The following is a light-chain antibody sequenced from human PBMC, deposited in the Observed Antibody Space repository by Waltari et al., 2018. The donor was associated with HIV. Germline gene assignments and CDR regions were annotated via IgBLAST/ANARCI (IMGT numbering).Light chain of an antibody. CDR3: QQYYSTLALT. CDR1: QSLLYSSDNKNY. V-gene: IGKV4-1*01. Sequence: DIVMTQSPDSLAVSLGERATINCKSSQSLLYSSDNKNYLAWYQQKPGLPPKLLIYWASTRESGVPDRFSGSGSGTDFTLTINSLQAEDVAVYYCQQYYSTLALTFGGGTKVEIK. CDR2: WAS. J-gene: IGKJ4*01.